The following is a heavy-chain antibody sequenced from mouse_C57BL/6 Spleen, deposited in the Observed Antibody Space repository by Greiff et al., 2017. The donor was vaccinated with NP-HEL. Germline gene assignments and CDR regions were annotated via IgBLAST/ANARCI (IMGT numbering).Heavy chain of an antibody. V-gene: IGHV1-80*01. D-gene: IGHD2-4*01. CDR1: GYAFSSYW. CDR3: AREGDYDYFDY. Sequence: QVQLQQSGAELVKPGASVKISCKASGYAFSSYWMNWVKQRPGKGLEWIGQIYPGDGDTNYNGKFKGKATLTADKSSSTAYMQLSSLTSEDSAVYCCAREGDYDYFDYWGQGTTLTVSS. J-gene: IGHJ2*01. CDR2: IYPGDGDT.